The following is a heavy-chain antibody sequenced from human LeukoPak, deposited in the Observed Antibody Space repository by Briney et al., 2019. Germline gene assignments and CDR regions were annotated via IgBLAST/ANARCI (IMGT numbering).Heavy chain of an antibody. CDR1: GFTFSSYA. CDR3: AIDAAMVRGVITTRMDV. J-gene: IGHJ6*02. V-gene: IGHV3-23*01. Sequence: GGSLRLSCAASGFTFSSYAMSWVRQAPGKGLEWVSAISGSGGSTYYADSVKGRFTISRDNSKNTLYLQMNSLGAEDTAVYYCAIDAAMVRGVITTRMDVWGQGTTVTVSS. D-gene: IGHD3-10*01. CDR2: ISGSGGST.